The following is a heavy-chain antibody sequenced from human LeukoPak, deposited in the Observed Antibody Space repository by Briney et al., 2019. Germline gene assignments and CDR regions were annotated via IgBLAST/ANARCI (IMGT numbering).Heavy chain of an antibody. CDR1: GGTFSSYA. V-gene: IGHV1-69*13. CDR3: ARERYCSGGGCYRSYYYYYYGMDV. D-gene: IGHD2-15*01. Sequence: EASVKVSCKASGGTFSSYAISWVRQAPGQGLEWMGGIIPIFGTANYAQKFQGRVTITADESTSTAYMELSSLRSEDTAVYYCARERYCSGGGCYRSYYYYYYGMDVWGQGTTVTVSS. CDR2: IIPIFGTA. J-gene: IGHJ6*02.